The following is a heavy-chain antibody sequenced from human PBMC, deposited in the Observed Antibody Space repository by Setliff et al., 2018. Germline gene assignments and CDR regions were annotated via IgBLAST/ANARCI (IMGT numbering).Heavy chain of an antibody. J-gene: IGHJ5*02. D-gene: IGHD1-7*01. CDR1: GFTFSSYA. Sequence: HPGGSLRLSCAASGFTFSSYAMTWVRQAPGKGMEWVSGISGSGGATYYAASVKGRFSISRHNAKNTLSLQMNSLRAEDTAIYYCAKDPANSVYNYFDPWGQGTLVTVSS. V-gene: IGHV3-23*01. CDR2: ISGSGGAT. CDR3: AKDPANSVYNYFDP.